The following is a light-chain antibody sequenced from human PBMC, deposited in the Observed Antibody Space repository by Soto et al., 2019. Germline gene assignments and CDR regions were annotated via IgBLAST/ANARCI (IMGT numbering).Light chain of an antibody. J-gene: IGKJ1*01. CDR3: QQHGSDRRT. CDR1: QSVSSNF. CDR2: GAS. V-gene: IGKV3-20*01. Sequence: ILLPQPPGTLALSPGERATRSCRASQSVSSNFLAWYQQKPGQAPRLLIYGASNRATGIPDRFSGGGSGTDFTLTISRLEPEDFAVYCCQQHGSDRRTLSQGTEVDIK.